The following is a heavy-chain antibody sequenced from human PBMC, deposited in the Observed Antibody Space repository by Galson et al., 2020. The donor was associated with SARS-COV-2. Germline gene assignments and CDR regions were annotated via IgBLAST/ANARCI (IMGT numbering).Heavy chain of an antibody. CDR3: ARGPFGWFGGVDV. CDR2: ISGSGGST. V-gene: IGHV3-23*01. J-gene: IGHJ6*02. CDR1: GFTFSSYA. D-gene: IGHD3-10*01. Sequence: GESLKISCAASGFTFSSYAMSWVRQAPGKGLEWVSAISGSGGSTYYADSVKGRFTISRDNSKNTLYLQMNSLRAEDTALYYCARGPFGWFGGVDVWGQGTTVTVSS.